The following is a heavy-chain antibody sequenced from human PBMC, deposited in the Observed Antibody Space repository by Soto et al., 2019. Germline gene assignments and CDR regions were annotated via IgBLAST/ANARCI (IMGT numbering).Heavy chain of an antibody. V-gene: IGHV4-39*01. J-gene: IGHJ4*02. Sequence: SETLSLTCTVSGGSISSSSYYWGWIRQPPGKGLEWIGEIYYSGSTYYNPSLKSRVTISVDTSKNQFSLKLSSVTAADTAVYYCARGDTYYYDSSGYYLPAQHFAYWGQGTLVTVYS. CDR2: IYYSGST. D-gene: IGHD3-22*01. CDR1: GGSISSSSYY. CDR3: ARGDTYYYDSSGYYLPAQHFAY.